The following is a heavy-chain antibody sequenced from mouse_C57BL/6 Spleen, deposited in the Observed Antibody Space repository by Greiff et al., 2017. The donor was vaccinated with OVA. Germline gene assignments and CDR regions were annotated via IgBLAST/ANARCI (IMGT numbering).Heavy chain of an antibody. V-gene: IGHV1-80*01. J-gene: IGHJ2*01. CDR1: GYAFSSYW. D-gene: IGHD1-1*02. CDR3: ARSGYYVYFDY. Sequence: QVHVKQSGAELVKPGASVKISCKASGYAFSSYWMNWVKQRPGKGLEWIGQIYPGDGDTNYNGKFKGKATLTADKSSSTAYMQLSSLTSEDSAVYFCARSGYYVYFDYWGQGTTLTVSS. CDR2: IYPGDGDT.